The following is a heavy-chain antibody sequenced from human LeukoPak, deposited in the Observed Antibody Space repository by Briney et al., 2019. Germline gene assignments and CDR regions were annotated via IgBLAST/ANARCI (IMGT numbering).Heavy chain of an antibody. CDR1: GYTFTSYD. J-gene: IGHJ6*03. D-gene: IGHD3-3*01. Sequence: ASVKVSCKASGYTFTSYDINWVRQATGQGLEWMGWMNPNSGNTGYAQKFQGRVTMTRNTSISTAYMELSSLRSEDTAVYYCARGHQVTIFGVVINNNYYYMDVWGKGTTVTVSS. CDR3: ARGHQVTIFGVVINNNYYYMDV. CDR2: MNPNSGNT. V-gene: IGHV1-8*01.